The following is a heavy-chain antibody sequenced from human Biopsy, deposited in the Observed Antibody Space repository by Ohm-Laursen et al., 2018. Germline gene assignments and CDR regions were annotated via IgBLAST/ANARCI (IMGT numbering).Heavy chain of an antibody. CDR3: ARDRMVTIITLVRADTFDI. Sequence: VASVKVSCKASGCTFTDYSLHWVRQAPGQGLEWMGWVNPNSGATNYAQKFQGRVTMTSDTSISTAYIELRRLISDDTAVYFCARDRMVTIITLVRADTFDIWGQGTLVSVSS. V-gene: IGHV1-2*02. D-gene: IGHD3-10*01. J-gene: IGHJ3*02. CDR2: VNPNSGAT. CDR1: GCTFTDYS.